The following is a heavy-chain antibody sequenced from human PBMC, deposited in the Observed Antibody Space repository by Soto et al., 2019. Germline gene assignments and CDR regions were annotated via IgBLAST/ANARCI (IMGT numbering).Heavy chain of an antibody. CDR1: GYTFTSYG. D-gene: IGHD3-3*01. Sequence: QVQLVQSGAEVKKPGASVKVSCKASGYTFTSYGISWVRQAPGQGLEWMGWVSAYNCNTNYAQKLQGRVTMTTDTSTMTAYMELTSPRSDDTLVYYFAIFPNAYFEFWCGYSHYGMDVWCQDTTVTVSS. J-gene: IGHJ6*02. V-gene: IGHV1-18*01. CDR2: VSAYNCNT. CDR3: AIFPNAYFEFWCGYSHYGMDV.